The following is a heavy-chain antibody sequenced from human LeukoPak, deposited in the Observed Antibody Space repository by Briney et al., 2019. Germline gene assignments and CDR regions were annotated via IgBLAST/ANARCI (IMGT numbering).Heavy chain of an antibody. Sequence: ASVKVSCKASGYTFTSYGISWVRQAPGQGLEWMGWISAYNGNTNYAQKLQGRVTITADKSTSTAYMELSSLRSEDTAVYYCARASTVSGYVDYWGQGTLVTVSS. CDR3: ARASTVSGYVDY. J-gene: IGHJ4*02. CDR1: GYTFTSYG. V-gene: IGHV1-18*01. CDR2: ISAYNGNT. D-gene: IGHD1-26*01.